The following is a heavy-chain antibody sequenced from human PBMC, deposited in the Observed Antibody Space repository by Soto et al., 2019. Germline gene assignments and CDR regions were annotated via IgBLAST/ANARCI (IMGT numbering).Heavy chain of an antibody. CDR2: ISGSGGST. V-gene: IGHV3-23*01. D-gene: IGHD3-16*02. CDR1: GFTFSSYA. CDR3: ANNYDYIWGSYRFVDY. J-gene: IGHJ4*02. Sequence: GGSLRLSCAASGFTFSSYAMSWVRQAPGKGLEWVSAISGSGGSTYYADSVKGRFTISRDNSKNTLYLQMNSLRAEDTAVYYCANNYDYIWGSYRFVDYWGQGTLVTVSS.